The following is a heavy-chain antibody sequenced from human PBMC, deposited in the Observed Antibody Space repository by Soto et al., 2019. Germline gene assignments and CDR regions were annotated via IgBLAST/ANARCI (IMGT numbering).Heavy chain of an antibody. V-gene: IGHV1-69*01. CDR2: IIPMFGTP. CDR1: GGSVNSHA. Sequence: QVQLEQSGAEVKKAGSSVKVSCKAFGGSVNSHAISWVRQAPGQGLEWMGGIIPMFGTPTYAQRCQAGVTISADESTSTVYLDLRSLRSEDTAMYYCAIARNVAEFNDYFGNYHGFDIWGQGTMVTVSS. J-gene: IGHJ3*02. CDR3: AIARNVAEFNDYFGNYHGFDI. D-gene: IGHD4-4*01.